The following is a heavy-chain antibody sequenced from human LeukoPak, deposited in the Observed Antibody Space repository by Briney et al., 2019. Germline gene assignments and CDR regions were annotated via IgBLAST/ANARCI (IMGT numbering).Heavy chain of an antibody. D-gene: IGHD4-17*01. Sequence: PSETLSLTCNVSGDSISSYYWSWIRQPPGKGLEWIGNIYFSGSTNYSPSLKSRVTISVDTSKKQISLRLSSVIAADTAVYYCARHVSLYGAIDYWGQGALVIVSS. CDR3: ARHVSLYGAIDY. CDR2: IYFSGST. V-gene: IGHV4-59*08. CDR1: GDSISSYY. J-gene: IGHJ4*02.